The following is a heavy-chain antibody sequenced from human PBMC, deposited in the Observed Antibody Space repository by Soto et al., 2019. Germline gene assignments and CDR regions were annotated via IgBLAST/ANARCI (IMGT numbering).Heavy chain of an antibody. CDR1: GGVFSSYA. CDR2: IIPIFGST. V-gene: IGHV1-69*13. Sequence: AVKVSCKASGGVFSSYAFSWVLQAPGQGVEWVRAIIPIFGSTNYAQKFQDRVTIIADDSTSTVYMELSSLGSEDTAVYYCAKDRGTQMHLFVWDLWGQAILVTVS. J-gene: IGHJ5*02. D-gene: IGHD3-10*01. CDR3: AKDRGTQMHLFVWDL.